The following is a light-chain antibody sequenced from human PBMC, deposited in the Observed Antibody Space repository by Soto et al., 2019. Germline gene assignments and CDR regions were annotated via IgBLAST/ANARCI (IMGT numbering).Light chain of an antibody. CDR3: QQRSKWPLT. V-gene: IGKV3-11*01. Sequence: EIVLTPSPATLSLSTRERPTLSCRTSQSVSSYLAWYQQKPGQAPRLLIYDASNRATGIAARFSGSGSGTDFTLTISSLEPEDFAVYYCQQRSKWPLTFGGGTKVDI. CDR1: QSVSSY. CDR2: DAS. J-gene: IGKJ4*02.